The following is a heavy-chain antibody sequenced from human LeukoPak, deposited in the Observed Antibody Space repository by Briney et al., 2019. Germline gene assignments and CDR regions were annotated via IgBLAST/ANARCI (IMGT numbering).Heavy chain of an antibody. V-gene: IGHV3-30*04. CDR1: GFTFSSYA. J-gene: IGHJ4*02. Sequence: GGSLRLSRAASGFTFSSYAMHWVRQAPGKGLEWVAVISYDGSNKYYADSVKGRFTISRDNSKNTLYLQMNSLRAEDTAVYYCARDAKLCSSTSCIDYWGQGTLVTVSS. CDR2: ISYDGSNK. D-gene: IGHD2-2*01. CDR3: ARDAKLCSSTSCIDY.